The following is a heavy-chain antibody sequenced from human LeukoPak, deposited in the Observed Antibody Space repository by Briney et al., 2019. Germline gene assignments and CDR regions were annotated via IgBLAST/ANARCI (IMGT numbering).Heavy chain of an antibody. J-gene: IGHJ6*03. CDR1: GYTFTSYD. CDR3: ARVKSSSWYGSYYYYYMDV. Sequence: ASVKVSCKASGYTFTSYDINWVRQATGQGLEWMGWMNPNSGNTGYAQKFQGRVTMTRNSSISTAYMELSSLRYEDTAVYYCARVKSSSWYGSYYYYYMDVWGKGTTVTVSS. V-gene: IGHV1-8*01. CDR2: MNPNSGNT. D-gene: IGHD6-13*01.